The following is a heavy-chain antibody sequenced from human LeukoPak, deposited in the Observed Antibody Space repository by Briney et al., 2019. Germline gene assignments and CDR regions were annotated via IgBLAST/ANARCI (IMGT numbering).Heavy chain of an antibody. CDR3: AKPRALRLVPYYFDY. CDR2: ISGSGGST. CDR1: GFTFSSYA. D-gene: IGHD3-9*01. V-gene: IGHV3-23*01. Sequence: GGSLRLSCAASGFTFSSYAMSWVRQAPGKGLEWVSAISGSGGSTYYADSVKGRFTISRDNSKNTLYLQMNSLRAEDTAVYYSAKPRALRLVPYYFDYWGQGTLVTVSS. J-gene: IGHJ4*02.